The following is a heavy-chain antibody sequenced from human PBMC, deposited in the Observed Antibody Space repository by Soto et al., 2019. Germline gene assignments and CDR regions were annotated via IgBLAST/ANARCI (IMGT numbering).Heavy chain of an antibody. V-gene: IGHV2-5*02. CDR1: GIPLTSGVVG. Sequence: SGPTLVNPTQTLTLTCTYSGIPLTSGVVGVAWIRQPPGKALEWLALIYWDDDKRYSPSLKDRLAISKDTSSNQVVLTITNMDPGDTATYFCAHAGDYDLLTFDHWGPGTLVTVSS. D-gene: IGHD4-17*01. CDR3: AHAGDYDLLTFDH. J-gene: IGHJ4*02. CDR2: IYWDDDK.